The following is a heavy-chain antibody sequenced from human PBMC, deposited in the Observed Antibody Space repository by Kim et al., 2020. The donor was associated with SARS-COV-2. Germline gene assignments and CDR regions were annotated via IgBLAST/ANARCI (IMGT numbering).Heavy chain of an antibody. CDR2: IYYSGST. Sequence: SETLSLTCTVSGGSISSSSYYWGWIRQPPGKGLEWIGSIYYSGSTYYNPSLKSRVTISVDTSKNQFSLKLSSVTAADTAVYYCARDPVGVAGNDYWGQGTLVTVSS. V-gene: IGHV4-39*07. D-gene: IGHD2-15*01. CDR1: GGSISSSSYY. J-gene: IGHJ4*02. CDR3: ARDPVGVAGNDY.